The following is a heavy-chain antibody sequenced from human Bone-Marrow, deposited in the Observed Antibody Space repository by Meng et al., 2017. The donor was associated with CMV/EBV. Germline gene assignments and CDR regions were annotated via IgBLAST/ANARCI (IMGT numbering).Heavy chain of an antibody. J-gene: IGHJ4*02. CDR1: GFTFGSYG. CDR2: IRYDGSNK. D-gene: IGHD6-6*01. Sequence: QVQVVDSGVGLHQPVWSLILSVAAAGFTFGSYGMHWVRQAPGKGLEWLAFIRYDGSNKYYADSVKGRFTISRDNSKNTLYLQMNSLRAEDTAVYYCAKGWGSSGYFDYWGQGTLVTVSS. CDR3: AKGWGSSGYFDY. V-gene: IGHV3-30*02.